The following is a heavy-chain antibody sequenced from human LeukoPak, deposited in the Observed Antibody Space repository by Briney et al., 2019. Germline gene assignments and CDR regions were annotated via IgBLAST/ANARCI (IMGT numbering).Heavy chain of an antibody. CDR2: INAGNGNT. CDR1: GYTFTSYA. D-gene: IGHD3-9*01. J-gene: IGHJ5*02. Sequence: GASVTVSCKASGYTFTSYAMHWVRQAPGQRLEWMGWINAGNGNTKYSQKFQGRVTITRDTSASTAYMELSSLRSEDTAVYYCARRSGEPGYMWFDPWGQGTLVTVSS. CDR3: ARRSGEPGYMWFDP. V-gene: IGHV1-3*01.